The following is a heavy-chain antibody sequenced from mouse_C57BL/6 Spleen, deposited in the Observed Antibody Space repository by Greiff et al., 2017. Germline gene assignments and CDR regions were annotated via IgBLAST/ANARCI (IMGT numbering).Heavy chain of an antibody. Sequence: QVQLQQPGAELVRPGSSVKLSCKASGYTFTSYWMDWVKQRPGQGLEWIGNIDPSDSETHYNQKFKDKATLTVDKSSSTAYMQLSSLTSEDSAVYYCARYGYGSSSSIDYWGQGTSVTVSS. D-gene: IGHD1-1*01. CDR2: IDPSDSET. J-gene: IGHJ4*01. CDR1: GYTFTSYW. CDR3: ARYGYGSSSSIDY. V-gene: IGHV1-61*01.